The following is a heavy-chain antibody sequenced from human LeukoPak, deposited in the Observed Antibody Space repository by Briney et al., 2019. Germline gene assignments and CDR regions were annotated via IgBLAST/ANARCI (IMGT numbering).Heavy chain of an antibody. CDR1: GGSFSGYY. D-gene: IGHD3-10*01. V-gene: IGHV4-34*01. Sequence: SETLSLTCAVYGGSFSGYYWSWIRQPSGKGLEWIGEINHSGSTNYNPSFKSRVTISVDTSKNQFSLKLSSVTAADTAVYYCARSFGYFDLWGRGTLVTVSS. CDR3: ARSFGYFDL. CDR2: INHSGST. J-gene: IGHJ2*01.